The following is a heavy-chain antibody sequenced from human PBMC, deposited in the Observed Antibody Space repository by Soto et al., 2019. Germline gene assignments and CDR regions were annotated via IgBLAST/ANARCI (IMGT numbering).Heavy chain of an antibody. Sequence: QVQLVESGGGVVQPGRSLRLSCAASGFSFNSYGMHWVRQAPGKGLEWVAVIWYDGSNKYYADSAKGRFTISRDNSKNTRYLQMNTLRAEDTAVYYCGRDWLAIDSWGQGTLVTVSS. V-gene: IGHV3-33*01. CDR1: GFSFNSYG. CDR3: GRDWLAIDS. CDR2: IWYDGSNK. D-gene: IGHD6-19*01. J-gene: IGHJ4*02.